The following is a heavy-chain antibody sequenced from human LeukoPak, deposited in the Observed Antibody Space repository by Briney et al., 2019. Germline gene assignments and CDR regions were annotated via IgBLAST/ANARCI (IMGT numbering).Heavy chain of an antibody. J-gene: IGHJ5*02. D-gene: IGHD3-3*01. CDR2: ISAYNGNT. CDR1: GYTFTSYG. CDR3: ARTVFVEWLLYKNWFDP. V-gene: IGHV1-18*01. Sequence: ASVKVSCKASGYTFTSYGISWVRQAPGQGLEWMGWISAYNGNTNYAQKLQGRVTMTTDTSTSTAYMELRSLRSDDTAVYYCARTVFVEWLLYKNWFDPWGQGTLVTVSS.